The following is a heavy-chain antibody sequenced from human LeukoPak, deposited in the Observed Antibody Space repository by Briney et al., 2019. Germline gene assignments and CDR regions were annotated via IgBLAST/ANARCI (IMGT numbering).Heavy chain of an antibody. J-gene: IGHJ4*02. CDR3: ARGGVWELLDY. Sequence: SETLSLTCTVSGGSISNYYWSWIRQPPGKGLEWIGNIYYNGSTNYNPSLKSRVTLSLDTSKNQFSLKLSSVTAADTAVYYCARGGVWELLDYWGQGTLVTVSS. CDR1: GGSISNYY. D-gene: IGHD1-26*01. CDR2: IYYNGST. V-gene: IGHV4-59*01.